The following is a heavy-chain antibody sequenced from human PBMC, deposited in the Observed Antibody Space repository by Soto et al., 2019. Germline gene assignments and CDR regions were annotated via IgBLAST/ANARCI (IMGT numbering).Heavy chain of an antibody. D-gene: IGHD3-9*01. Sequence: ASVKVSCKASGGTFSSYAISWVRQAPGQGLEWMGGIIPIFGTANYAQKFQGRVTITADESTSTAYMELSSLRSEDTAVYYCARAIYDIFPSGFDYWGQGTLVTVSS. J-gene: IGHJ4*02. V-gene: IGHV1-69*13. CDR1: GGTFSSYA. CDR2: IIPIFGTA. CDR3: ARAIYDIFPSGFDY.